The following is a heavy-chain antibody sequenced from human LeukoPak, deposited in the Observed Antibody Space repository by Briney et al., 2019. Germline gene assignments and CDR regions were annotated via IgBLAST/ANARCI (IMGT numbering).Heavy chain of an antibody. V-gene: IGHV1-69*04. CDR1: GGTFSSYA. D-gene: IGHD2-2*01. CDR3: ARDSQAMRDFDY. CDR2: IIPILGIA. J-gene: IGHJ4*02. Sequence: SVKVSCKASGGTFSSYAISWVRQAPGQGLEWMGRIIPILGIANYAQKFQGRVTITADKSTSTAYMELSSLRSEDTAVYHCARDSQAMRDFDYWGQGTLVTVSS.